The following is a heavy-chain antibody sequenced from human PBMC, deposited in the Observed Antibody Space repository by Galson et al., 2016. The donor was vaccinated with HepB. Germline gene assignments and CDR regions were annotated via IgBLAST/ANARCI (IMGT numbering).Heavy chain of an antibody. CDR2: FDPEDGET. D-gene: IGHD6-13*01. V-gene: IGHV1-24*01. Sequence: SVKVSCKVSGYSLTEVSIHWVRQAPGKGLEWMGGFDPEDGETIYPQNFQGRVTVTEDTSTDTAYMELISLRSEDTAVYYCATLRQQVLGNWFDPGGQGTLVSVSS. CDR3: ATLRQQVLGNWFDP. CDR1: GYSLTEVS. J-gene: IGHJ5*02.